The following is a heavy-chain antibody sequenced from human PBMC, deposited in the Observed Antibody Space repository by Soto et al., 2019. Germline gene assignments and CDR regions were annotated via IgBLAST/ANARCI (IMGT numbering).Heavy chain of an antibody. Sequence: GGSLRLSCAASGFTFSNNWIHWVRQAPGKGLVWVSGIKSDGSTTTYADSVKGRFTISRDNAKNTLYLQMNSLRAEDTAVYYCASAAPFNYGGNSGFDFWGQGTLVTVSS. V-gene: IGHV3-74*03. D-gene: IGHD4-17*01. CDR2: IKSDGSTT. J-gene: IGHJ4*02. CDR3: ASAAPFNYGGNSGFDF. CDR1: GFTFSNNW.